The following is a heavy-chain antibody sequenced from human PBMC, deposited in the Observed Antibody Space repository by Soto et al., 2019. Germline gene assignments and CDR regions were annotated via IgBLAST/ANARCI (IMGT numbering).Heavy chain of an antibody. V-gene: IGHV5-10-1*01. D-gene: IGHD5-12*01. J-gene: IGHJ4*02. CDR1: GYSFAGYW. CDR3: ARQIYDTDKGPNLQYYFDS. Sequence: PGESLKIACKGSGYSFAGYWITWVRQKPGKGLEWMGRIDPSDSQTYYSPSFRGHVTISVTKSITTVFLQWSSLRASDTAMYYCARQIYDTDKGPNLQYYFDSWGQGTQVTVYS. CDR2: IDPSDSQT.